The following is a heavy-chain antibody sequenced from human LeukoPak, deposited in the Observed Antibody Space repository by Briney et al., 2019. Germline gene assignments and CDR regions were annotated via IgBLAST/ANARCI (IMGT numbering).Heavy chain of an antibody. Sequence: SVKVSCKASGGTFSSYAISWVRQAPGQGLEWMGRIIPILGIANYAQKFQGRVTITADKSTSTAYMELSSLRSEDTAVYYCARDRRAAARYGMDVWGQGTTDTVSS. J-gene: IGHJ6*02. D-gene: IGHD6-13*01. CDR3: ARDRRAAARYGMDV. CDR2: IIPILGIA. CDR1: GGTFSSYA. V-gene: IGHV1-69*04.